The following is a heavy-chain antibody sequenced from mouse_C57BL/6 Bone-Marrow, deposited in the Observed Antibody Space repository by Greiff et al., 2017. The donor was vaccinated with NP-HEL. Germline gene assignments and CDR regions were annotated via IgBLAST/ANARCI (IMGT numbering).Heavy chain of an antibody. J-gene: IGHJ1*03. D-gene: IGHD1-1*01. CDR2: INPSSGYT. Sequence: VKLQESGAELARPGASVKMSCKASGYTFTSYTMHWVKQRPGQGLEWIGYINPSSGYTKDNQKFKDKATLPADKSSSTAYMQLSSLTSEDSAVYYCARRGSSFYWYFDVWGTGTTVTVSS. V-gene: IGHV1-4*01. CDR3: ARRGSSFYWYFDV. CDR1: GYTFTSYT.